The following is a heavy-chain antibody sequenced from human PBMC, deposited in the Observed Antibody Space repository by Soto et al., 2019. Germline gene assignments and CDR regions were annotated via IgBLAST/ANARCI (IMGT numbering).Heavy chain of an antibody. Sequence: PGGSLRLSCAASGFTFTNYAMNWVRQAPGKGLEWVSGISGSGSDTDFADSVKGRFTISRDNSKSTQYLHMNSLRAEDTTKYYSARERPYAFWSWRTWFFEYWGQGTQVTVSS. CDR2: ISGSGSDT. J-gene: IGHJ4*02. CDR1: GFTFTNYA. CDR3: ARERPYAFWSWRTWFFEY. D-gene: IGHD3-10*01. V-gene: IGHV3-23*01.